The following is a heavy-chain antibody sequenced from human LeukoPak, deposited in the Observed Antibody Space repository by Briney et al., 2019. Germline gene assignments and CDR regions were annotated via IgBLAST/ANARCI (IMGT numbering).Heavy chain of an antibody. Sequence: GGSLRLSCAASGFTLSDYYMSWIRQAPGKGLEWVSYISSSGSTIYYADSVKGRFTISRDNAKNSLYLQMNSLRAEDTAVYYCARPRGRGYSYGYEGYFDYWGQGTLVTVSS. V-gene: IGHV3-11*01. J-gene: IGHJ4*02. CDR3: ARPRGRGYSYGYEGYFDY. CDR2: ISSSGSTI. CDR1: GFTLSDYY. D-gene: IGHD5-18*01.